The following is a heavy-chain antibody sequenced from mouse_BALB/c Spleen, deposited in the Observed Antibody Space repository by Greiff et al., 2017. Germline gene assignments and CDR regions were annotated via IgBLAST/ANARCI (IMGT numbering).Heavy chain of an antibody. CDR2: ISDGGSYT. Sequence: EVHLVESGGGLVKPGGSLKLSCAASGFTFSDYYMYWVRQTPEKRLEWVATISDGGSYTYYPDSVKGRFTISRDNAKNNLYLQMSSLKSEDTAMYYCARDFPYYYGSSTPFAYWGQGTLVTVSA. CDR3: ARDFPYYYGSSTPFAY. D-gene: IGHD1-1*01. J-gene: IGHJ3*01. V-gene: IGHV5-4*02. CDR1: GFTFSDYY.